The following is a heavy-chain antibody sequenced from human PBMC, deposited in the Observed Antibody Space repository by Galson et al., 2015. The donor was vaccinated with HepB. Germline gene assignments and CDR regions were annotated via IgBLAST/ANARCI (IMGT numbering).Heavy chain of an antibody. J-gene: IGHJ5*02. CDR2: INAGNGNT. CDR3: AREDRVAAAATRRGWFDP. V-gene: IGHV1-3*01. D-gene: IGHD6-13*01. Sequence: SVKVSCKASGYTFTSYAMHWVRQAPGQRLEWMGWINAGNGNTKYSQKFQGRVTITRDTSASTAYMELSSLRSEDTAVYYCAREDRVAAAATRRGWFDPWGQGTLVTVSS. CDR1: GYTFTSYA.